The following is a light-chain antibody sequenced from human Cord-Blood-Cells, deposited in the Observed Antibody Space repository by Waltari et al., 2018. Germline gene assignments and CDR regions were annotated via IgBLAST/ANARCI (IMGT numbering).Light chain of an antibody. CDR3: QQYYSTPRT. V-gene: IGKV4-1*01. Sequence: DIVITQSPESLAVSLGERATINCKSSQSVLYSSNNKNYLAWYQQKPGQPPKLLIYWASTRESGVPDRFSGSGSGTDFTLTISSLQAEDVAVYYCQQYYSTPRTFGQGTKVEIK. CDR1: QSVLYSSNNKNY. J-gene: IGKJ1*01. CDR2: WAS.